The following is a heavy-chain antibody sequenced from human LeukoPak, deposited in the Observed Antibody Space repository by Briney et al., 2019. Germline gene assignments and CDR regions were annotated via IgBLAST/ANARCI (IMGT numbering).Heavy chain of an antibody. Sequence: SETLSLTCTVSGGSISSGSYYWSWIRQPAGKGLEWIGRIYTSGSTNYNPSLKSRVTMSVDTSKNQFSLKLSSVTAADTAVYYCARVGQGGFWSGYDYWGQGTLVTVSS. CDR1: GGSISSGSYY. D-gene: IGHD3-3*01. J-gene: IGHJ4*02. CDR2: IYTSGST. CDR3: ARVGQGGFWSGYDY. V-gene: IGHV4-61*02.